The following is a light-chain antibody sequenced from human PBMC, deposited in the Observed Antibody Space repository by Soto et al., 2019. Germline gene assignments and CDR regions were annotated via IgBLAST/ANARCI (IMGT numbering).Light chain of an antibody. CDR1: SSDVGGYNY. Sequence: QSALTQPASVSGSPGQSITISCTGTSSDVGGYNYVSWYQQHPGKAPKLMIYDVSNRPSGVSNRCSGSKSGNTASLTSSGLQAEDEADYYCSSYTSSSTLFGGGTKLTVL. CDR3: SSYTSSSTL. V-gene: IGLV2-14*01. CDR2: DVS. J-gene: IGLJ2*01.